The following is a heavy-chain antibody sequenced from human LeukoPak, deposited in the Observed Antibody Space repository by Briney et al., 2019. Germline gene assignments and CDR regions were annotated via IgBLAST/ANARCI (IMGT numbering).Heavy chain of an antibody. CDR3: ARHAKAYGSSCDY. CDR2: IDPSDSYT. V-gene: IGHV5-10-1*01. D-gene: IGHD6-13*01. J-gene: IGHJ4*02. Sequence: GESLKISCKGSGYSFTSYWISWVRQMPGKGLEWMGRIDPSDSYTNYSPSFQGHVTNSADKSFSTAYLQWTSLKASDTAMYYCARHAKAYGSSCDYWGQGTLVTVSS. CDR1: GYSFTSYW.